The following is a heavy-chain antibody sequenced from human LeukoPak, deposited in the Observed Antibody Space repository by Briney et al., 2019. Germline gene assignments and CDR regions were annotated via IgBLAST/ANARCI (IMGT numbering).Heavy chain of an antibody. CDR1: GFTFSSYA. J-gene: IGHJ4*02. CDR2: ISYDGSNK. D-gene: IGHD5-24*01. V-gene: IGHV3-30*14. CDR3: ARGAGCNYPYYFDY. Sequence: GGSLRLSCAASGFTFSSYAMHWVRQAPGKGLEWVAVISYDGSNKYYADSVKGRFTISGDNSKNTLYLQMNSLRAEDTAVYYCARGAGCNYPYYFDYWGQGTLVTVSS.